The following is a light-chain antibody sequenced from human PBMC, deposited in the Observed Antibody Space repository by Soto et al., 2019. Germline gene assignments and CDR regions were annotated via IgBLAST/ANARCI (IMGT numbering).Light chain of an antibody. J-gene: IGLJ2*01. CDR1: SSDVGDNNY. Sequence: QSVLTQPPSASGSPGQSVTISCTGTSSDVGDNNYVSWYQQHPGKAPKLIIYEVNKRPSGVPDRFSGSKSGNTASLTVSGLQTEDEADYYFSSFAGNNNCVFGGWTKLTVL. V-gene: IGLV2-8*01. CDR3: SSFAGNNNCV. CDR2: EVN.